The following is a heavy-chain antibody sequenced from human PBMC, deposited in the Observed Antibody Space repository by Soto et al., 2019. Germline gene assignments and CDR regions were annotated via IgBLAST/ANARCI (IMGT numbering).Heavy chain of an antibody. V-gene: IGHV5-51*01. CDR1: GYSFTSYR. Sequence: GESLKISCKGSGYSFTSYRIGWVRQMPGKGLEWMGIIYPGDSDTRYSPSFQGQVTISADKSISTAYLQWSSLKASDTAMYYCARTFPHSTVYYGIDVWGQGTTVTVSS. J-gene: IGHJ6*02. CDR3: ARTFPHSTVYYGIDV. D-gene: IGHD4-17*01. CDR2: IYPGDSDT.